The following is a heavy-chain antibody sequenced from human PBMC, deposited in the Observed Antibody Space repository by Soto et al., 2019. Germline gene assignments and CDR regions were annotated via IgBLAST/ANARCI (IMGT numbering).Heavy chain of an antibody. CDR1: GGTFSSYT. CDR3: ARDAMVRGVIIRYYYYGMDV. CDR2: IIPILGIA. V-gene: IGHV1-69*04. Sequence: GASVKVSCKASGGTFSSYTISWVRQAPGQGLEWMGRIIPILGIANYAQKFQGRVTITADKSTSTAYMELSSLRSEDTAVYYCARDAMVRGVIIRYYYYGMDVWGQGTTVTVSS. J-gene: IGHJ6*02. D-gene: IGHD3-10*01.